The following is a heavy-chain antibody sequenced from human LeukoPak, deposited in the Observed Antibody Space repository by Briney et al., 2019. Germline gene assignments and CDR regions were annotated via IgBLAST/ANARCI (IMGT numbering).Heavy chain of an antibody. CDR3: ARTYDSSGYSAFHV. D-gene: IGHD3-22*01. Sequence: PSETLSLTCNVSGDSISSYYWTWVRQFPGKGLEWIGYIYYSGSTYYNPALESRVTISVDTSKSHFSLNLTSVTAADTAMYYCARTYDSSGYSAFHVWGQGTMVTASS. V-gene: IGHV4-59*01. CDR2: IYYSGST. CDR1: GDSISSYY. J-gene: IGHJ3*01.